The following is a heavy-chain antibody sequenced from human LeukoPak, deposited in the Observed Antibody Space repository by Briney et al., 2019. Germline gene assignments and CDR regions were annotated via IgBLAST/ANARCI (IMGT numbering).Heavy chain of an antibody. CDR3: AKDLYSGWFDP. D-gene: IGHD1-26*01. V-gene: IGHV3-23*01. CDR1: GFTFTSSA. CDR2: IVGSGRST. Sequence: GGSLRLSCAASGFTFTSSAMSWFRQAPGKGLEWVSAIVGSGRSTYYADSVKGRFTISRDNSKNTLYLKMNSLRAEDTAVYYCAKDLYSGWFDPGGQGTLVTVSS. J-gene: IGHJ5*02.